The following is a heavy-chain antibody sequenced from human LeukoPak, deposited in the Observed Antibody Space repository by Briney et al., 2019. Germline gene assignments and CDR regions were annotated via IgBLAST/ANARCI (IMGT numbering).Heavy chain of an antibody. D-gene: IGHD1-26*01. CDR1: GGSISSYY. CDR3: AKVQIGATGPLDY. CDR2: IYYSGST. J-gene: IGHJ4*02. V-gene: IGHV4-59*12. Sequence: SETLSLTCTVPGGSISSYYWSWIRQPPGKGLEWIGYIYYSGSTNYNPSLKSRVTISVDRSKNQFSLKLSSVTAADTAVYYRAKVQIGATGPLDYWGQGTLVTVSS.